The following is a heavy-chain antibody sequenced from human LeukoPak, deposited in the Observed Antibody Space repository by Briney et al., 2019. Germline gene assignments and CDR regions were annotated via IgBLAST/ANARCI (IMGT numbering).Heavy chain of an antibody. CDR1: GYTFTSYG. J-gene: IGHJ4*02. CDR2: INPNSGGT. Sequence: ASVKVSCKASGYTFTSYGISWVRQAPGQGLEWMGWINPNSGGTNYAQKFQGRVTMTRDTSISTAYMELSRLRSDDTAVYYCARDRSGYSPRVFDYWGQGTLVTVSS. V-gene: IGHV1-2*02. D-gene: IGHD3-3*01. CDR3: ARDRSGYSPRVFDY.